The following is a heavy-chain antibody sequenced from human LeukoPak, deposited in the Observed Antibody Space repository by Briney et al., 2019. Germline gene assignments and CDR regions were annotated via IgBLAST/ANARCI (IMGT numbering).Heavy chain of an antibody. V-gene: IGHV3-30*02. D-gene: IGHD3-10*01. J-gene: IGHJ4*02. CDR2: IRHDGSKI. Sequence: GGSLRLSCEASGFTFSNYGMHWVRQAPGKGLEWAAFIRHDGSKIYYADSVKGRFTISRDSSKSTLYLQTNSLRAEDTAVYYCARGFGDVSRLFDYWGQGTLVTVSS. CDR1: GFTFSNYG. CDR3: ARGFGDVSRLFDY.